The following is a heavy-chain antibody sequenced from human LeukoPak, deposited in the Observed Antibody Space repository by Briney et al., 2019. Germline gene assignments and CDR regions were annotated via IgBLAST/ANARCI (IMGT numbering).Heavy chain of an antibody. V-gene: IGHV1-24*01. CDR3: ATMGAAAGSLGAFDI. CDR1: GYTLTELS. J-gene: IGHJ3*02. Sequence: ASVKVSCKVSGYTLTELSMHWVRQAPGKGLEWMGGFDPEDGETIYAQKFQGRVTMTEDTSTDTAYMELSSLRSEDTAVYYCATMGAAAGSLGAFDIWGQGTMVTVSS. D-gene: IGHD6-13*01. CDR2: FDPEDGET.